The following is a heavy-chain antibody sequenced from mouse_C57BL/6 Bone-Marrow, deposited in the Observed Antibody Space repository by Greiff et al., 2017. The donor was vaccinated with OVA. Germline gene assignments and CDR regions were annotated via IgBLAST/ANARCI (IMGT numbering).Heavy chain of an antibody. D-gene: IGHD2-4*01. J-gene: IGHJ4*01. CDR3: AIEGDDYDDYAMDY. Sequence: QVQLQQPGAELVKPGASVKMSCKASGYTFTSYWITWVKQRPGQGLEWIGDIYPGSGSTNYNEKFKSKATLTVDTSSSTAYMQLSSLTSEDSAVYYCAIEGDDYDDYAMDYWGQGTSVTVSS. V-gene: IGHV1-55*01. CDR1: GYTFTSYW. CDR2: IYPGSGST.